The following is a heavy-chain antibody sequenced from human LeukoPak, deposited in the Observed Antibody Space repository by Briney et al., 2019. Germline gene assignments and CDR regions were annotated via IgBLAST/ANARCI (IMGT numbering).Heavy chain of an antibody. CDR3: ARARSLEWSYWFDP. CDR1: GYTFTSYA. Sequence: GASVKVSCKASGYTFTSYAMHWVRQAPGQRLEWMGWINAGNGNTKYSQEFQGRVTITRDTSASTAYMELSSLRSEDMAVYYCARARSLEWSYWFDPWGQGTLVTVSS. D-gene: IGHD3-3*01. J-gene: IGHJ5*02. CDR2: INAGNGNT. V-gene: IGHV1-3*03.